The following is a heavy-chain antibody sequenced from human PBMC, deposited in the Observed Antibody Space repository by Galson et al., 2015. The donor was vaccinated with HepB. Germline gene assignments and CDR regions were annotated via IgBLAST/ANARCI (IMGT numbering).Heavy chain of an antibody. CDR1: GFTFDHYA. J-gene: IGHJ6*02. CDR3: AKDRGTTFYGMDV. Sequence: SLRLSCAASGFTFDHYAMHWVRQAPGKGLEWVSGISWNGGSIGYADSVKGRFTITRDNAKNSLYLQMNSLRAEDTALYYCAKDRGTTFYGMDVWGQGTTVTVSS. D-gene: IGHD4-11*01. V-gene: IGHV3-9*01. CDR2: ISWNGGSI.